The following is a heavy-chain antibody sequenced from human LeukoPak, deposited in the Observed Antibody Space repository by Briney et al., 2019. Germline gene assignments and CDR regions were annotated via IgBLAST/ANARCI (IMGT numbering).Heavy chain of an antibody. CDR1: GDSISNYY. D-gene: IGHD6-19*01. CDR2: IYYSGST. Sequence: PETLSLTCTVSGDSISNYYWSWIRQPPGKGLEWIGHIYYSGSTNYNPSLKSRVTISVDTSKNQFSLRLSSVTAADTAVYYCARGYSSGWFDYWGQGTLVTVSS. CDR3: ARGYSSGWFDY. V-gene: IGHV4-59*01. J-gene: IGHJ5*01.